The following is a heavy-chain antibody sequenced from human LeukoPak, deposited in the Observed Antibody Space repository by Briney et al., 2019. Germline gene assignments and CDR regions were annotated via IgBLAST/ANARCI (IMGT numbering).Heavy chain of an antibody. CDR1: GFTVSSNE. J-gene: IGHJ4*02. Sequence: GGSLRLSCAASGFTVSSNEMSWVRQAPGKGLEWVSSISGGSTYYADSRKGRFTISRDNSKNTLHLQMNSLRAEDTAVYYCKKDYVQRVRVTTSKPFDYWGQGTLVTVSS. D-gene: IGHD4-17*01. CDR3: KKDYVQRVRVTTSKPFDY. V-gene: IGHV3-38-3*01. CDR2: ISGGST.